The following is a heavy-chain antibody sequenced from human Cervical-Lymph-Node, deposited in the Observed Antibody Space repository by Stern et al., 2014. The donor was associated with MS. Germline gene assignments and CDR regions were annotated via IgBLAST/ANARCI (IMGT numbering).Heavy chain of an antibody. CDR3: ARRYGTGLDY. Sequence: VQLEESGPGLVKPSETLSLTCTVSGGSISRSSYYRGWVRQPPGKGLEWIASIDYSGTINYSPYLKSRVSMSADTSNNQFSLSLNSVTVADTAVYYCARRYGTGLDYWGQGTLVTVSS. V-gene: IGHV4-39*01. J-gene: IGHJ4*02. CDR2: IDYSGTI. D-gene: IGHD1-1*01. CDR1: GGSISRSSYY.